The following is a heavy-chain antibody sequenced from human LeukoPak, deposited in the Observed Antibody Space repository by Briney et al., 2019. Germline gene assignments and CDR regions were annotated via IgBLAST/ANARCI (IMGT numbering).Heavy chain of an antibody. CDR2: INWYGGST. D-gene: IGHD3-10*01. V-gene: IGHV3-20*04. Sequence: SGGSLRLSCAASGFTFDDYGMSWVRQAPGKGLEWVSGINWYGGSTGYADSVKGRCTIYRDNAKNSLYLQMNSLRAEDTALYYCASISGPDYYGSGSYWRDYWGQGTLVTVSS. J-gene: IGHJ4*02. CDR3: ASISGPDYYGSGSYWRDY. CDR1: GFTFDDYG.